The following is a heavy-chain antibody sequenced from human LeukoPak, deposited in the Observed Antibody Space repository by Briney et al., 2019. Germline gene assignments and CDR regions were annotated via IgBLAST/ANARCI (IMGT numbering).Heavy chain of an antibody. Sequence: SVKVSCKVSGGSFNDYAISWLRQAPGQGLEWVGGIIPILGIPKYAQKYQGKVTISMDGSTRTAYMELNSLRSEDTAVYYCAREGDRRKTAAMLWLMDVWGKGTAVSVSS. CDR1: GGSFNDYA. V-gene: IGHV1-69*05. D-gene: IGHD2-2*01. J-gene: IGHJ6*03. CDR2: IIPILGIP. CDR3: AREGDRRKTAAMLWLMDV.